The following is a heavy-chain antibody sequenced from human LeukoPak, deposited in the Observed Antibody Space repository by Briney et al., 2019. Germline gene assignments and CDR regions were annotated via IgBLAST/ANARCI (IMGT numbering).Heavy chain of an antibody. D-gene: IGHD2-21*01. V-gene: IGHV3-11*01. CDR3: ARRSRVGIAISGYLVY. Sequence: PGGSLRLSCAASGFAFSDFYMSWIRPAPGKGLEWFSFITGSSDTKYYADSVKGRFTISRDNANNLLYLQMNSLRADDTSVYYCARRSRVGIAISGYLVYWGQGTLVTVSS. J-gene: IGHJ4*02. CDR1: GFAFSDFY. CDR2: ITGSSDTK.